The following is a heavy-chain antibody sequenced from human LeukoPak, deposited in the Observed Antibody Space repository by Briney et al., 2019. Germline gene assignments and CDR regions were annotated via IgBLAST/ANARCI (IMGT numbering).Heavy chain of an antibody. Sequence: SETLTLTCAVYGGSFSGYYWSWIRQPPGKGLEWIGEINHSGSTNYNPSLKSRVTISADTSKNRFSLKLSSVTAADTAVYYCAVRRYYYDSSGYYYVFDYWGQGTLVTVSS. J-gene: IGHJ4*02. D-gene: IGHD3-22*01. CDR1: GGSFSGYY. CDR2: INHSGST. CDR3: AVRRYYYDSSGYYYVFDY. V-gene: IGHV4-34*01.